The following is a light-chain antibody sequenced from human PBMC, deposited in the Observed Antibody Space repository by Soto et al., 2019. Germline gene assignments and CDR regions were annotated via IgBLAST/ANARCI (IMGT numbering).Light chain of an antibody. CDR3: TSSTSDSLYA. CDR2: KVS. Sequence: QSVLTQPASVSGSPGQSITISCTGTSSDVGGNKYVSWYQQYPGKVPKLLINKVSNRPSGVSNRFSGSKSGNTASLTISGLLAEDEADYFCTSSTSDSLYAFGTGTKVTVL. CDR1: SSDVGGNKY. V-gene: IGLV2-14*01. J-gene: IGLJ1*01.